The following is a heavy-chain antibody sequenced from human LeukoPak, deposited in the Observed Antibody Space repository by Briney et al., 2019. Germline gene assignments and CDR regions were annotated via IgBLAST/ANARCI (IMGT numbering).Heavy chain of an antibody. CDR3: ARDLAYGDDGL. CDR1: GFTLSNYS. CDR2: ISSSSSYI. Sequence: GGSLRLSCAASGFTLSNYSMNWVRQAPGKGLEWVAFISSSSSYIFYADSLKGRFTISRDNAKNSLYLQMNSLRADDTAVYCCARDLAYGDDGLWGQGTLVTVSS. V-gene: IGHV3-21*01. J-gene: IGHJ4*02. D-gene: IGHD4-17*01.